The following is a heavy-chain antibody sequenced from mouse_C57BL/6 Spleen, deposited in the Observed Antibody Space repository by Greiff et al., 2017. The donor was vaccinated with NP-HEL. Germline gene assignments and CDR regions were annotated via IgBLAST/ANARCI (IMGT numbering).Heavy chain of an antibody. Sequence: EVQLQQSGPELVKPGASVKIPCKASGYTFTDYNMDWVKQSHGKSLEWIGDINPNNGGTIYNQKFKGKATLTVDKSSSTAYMELRSLTSEDTAVYYCARKGTYYDYDEFAYWGQGTLVTVSA. CDR3: ARKGTYYDYDEFAY. J-gene: IGHJ3*01. CDR1: GYTFTDYN. CDR2: INPNNGGT. D-gene: IGHD2-4*01. V-gene: IGHV1-18*01.